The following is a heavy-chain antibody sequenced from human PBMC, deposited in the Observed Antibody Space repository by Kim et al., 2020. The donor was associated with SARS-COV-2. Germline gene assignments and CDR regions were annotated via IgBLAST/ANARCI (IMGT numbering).Heavy chain of an antibody. J-gene: IGHJ4*02. CDR3: ARDLVEWLVRGVFDY. Sequence: SETLSLTCTVSGGSISSSSYYWGWIRQPPGKGLEWIGSIYYSGSTYYNPSLKSRVTISVDTSKNQFSLKLSSVTAADTAVYYCARDLVEWLVRGVFDYWGQGTLVTVSS. V-gene: IGHV4-39*07. D-gene: IGHD6-19*01. CDR1: GGSISSSSYY. CDR2: IYYSGST.